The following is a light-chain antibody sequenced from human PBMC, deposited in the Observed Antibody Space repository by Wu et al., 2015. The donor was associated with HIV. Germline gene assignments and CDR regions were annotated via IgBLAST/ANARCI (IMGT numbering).Light chain of an antibody. CDR3: QQYESSIT. J-gene: IGKJ5*01. CDR1: QSVTNNY. Sequence: ENVLTQSPGTLSLSPGERATLSCRASQSVTNNYFAWFQQKPGQAHRLLIYSASSRATGIPDRFSGSGSGTDFTLTITRLEPEDFAVYYCQQYESSITFGQGTRLDIK. CDR2: SAS. V-gene: IGKV3-20*01.